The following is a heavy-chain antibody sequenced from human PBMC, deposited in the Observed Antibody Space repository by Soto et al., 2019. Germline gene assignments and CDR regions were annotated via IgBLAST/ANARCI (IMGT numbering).Heavy chain of an antibody. CDR3: ARDRPRGYSYGYRGYFQH. CDR1: GGTFSSYA. D-gene: IGHD5-18*01. CDR2: IIPIFGTA. Sequence: QVQLVQSGAEVKKPGSSVKVSCKASGGTFSSYAISWVRQAPGQGLEWMGGIIPIFGTANYAQKFQGRVTITADESTSTAYMELSSLRSEDTAVYYCARDRPRGYSYGYRGYFQHWGQGTLVTVSS. J-gene: IGHJ1*01. V-gene: IGHV1-69*01.